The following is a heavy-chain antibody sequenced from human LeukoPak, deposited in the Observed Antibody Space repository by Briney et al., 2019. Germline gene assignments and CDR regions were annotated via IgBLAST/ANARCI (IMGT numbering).Heavy chain of an antibody. V-gene: IGHV3-21*01. CDR3: ARDCYDSSGYYPFDY. D-gene: IGHD3-22*01. CDR1: GFTFSSYS. Sequence: GGSLRLSCAASGFTFSSYSMNWVRQAPGKGLEWVSSISSSSSYIYYADSVKGRFTISRDNAKNSLYLQMNSLRAEDTAVYYCARDCYDSSGYYPFDYWGQGTLVTVSS. CDR2: ISSSSSYI. J-gene: IGHJ4*02.